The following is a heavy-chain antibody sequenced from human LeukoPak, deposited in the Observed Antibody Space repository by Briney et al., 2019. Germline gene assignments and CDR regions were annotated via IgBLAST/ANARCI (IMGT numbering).Heavy chain of an antibody. Sequence: AGGSLRLSCAASGFTFSSYSMNWVRQAPGKGLEWVSSISSSSSYIYYADSVKGRFTISRDNAKNSLYLQMNSLRAEDTAVYYCARDLSRGYSYGYWFDPWGQGTLVTVSS. CDR2: ISSSSSYI. D-gene: IGHD5-18*01. CDR3: ARDLSRGYSYGYWFDP. V-gene: IGHV3-21*01. CDR1: GFTFSSYS. J-gene: IGHJ5*02.